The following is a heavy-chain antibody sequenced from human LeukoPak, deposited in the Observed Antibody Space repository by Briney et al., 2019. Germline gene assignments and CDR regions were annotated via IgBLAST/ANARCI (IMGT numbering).Heavy chain of an antibody. D-gene: IGHD1-14*01. Sequence: GSLRLSCAASGFILSDYTMNWVRQPPGKGLEWIGEINHSGSTNYNPSLKSRVTISVDTSKNQFSLKLSSVTAADTAVYYCARHIRPGKDYYYYYMDVWGKGTTVTVSS. V-gene: IGHV4-34*01. CDR2: INHSGST. CDR3: ARHIRPGKDYYYYYMDV. CDR1: GFILSDYT. J-gene: IGHJ6*03.